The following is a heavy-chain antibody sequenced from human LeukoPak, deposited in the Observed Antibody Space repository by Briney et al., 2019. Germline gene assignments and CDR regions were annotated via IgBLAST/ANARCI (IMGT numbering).Heavy chain of an antibody. CDR2: ISYDGSNK. V-gene: IGHV3-30-3*01. CDR3: ARVRIVAGREQGFDY. Sequence: GGSLRLSCAASGFTFSSYAMHWVRQAPGKGLEWVAVISYDGSNKYYADSVKGRFTISRDNSKNTLYLQMNSLRAEDTAVYYCARVRIVAGREQGFDYWGQGTLVTVSS. D-gene: IGHD6-19*01. CDR1: GFTFSSYA. J-gene: IGHJ4*02.